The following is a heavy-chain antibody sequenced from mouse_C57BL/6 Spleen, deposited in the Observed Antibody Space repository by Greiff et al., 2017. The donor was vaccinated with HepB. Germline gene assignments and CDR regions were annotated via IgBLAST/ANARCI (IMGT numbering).Heavy chain of an antibody. CDR3: KRGATTVVAGGYFDY. Sequence: QVQLKQSGAELVRPGASVTLSCKASGYTFTDYEMHWVKQTPVHGLEWIGAIDPETGGTAYNQKFKGKAILTADKSSSTAYMELRSLTSEDSAVYYCKRGATTVVAGGYFDYWGQGTTLTVSS. D-gene: IGHD1-1*01. CDR1: GYTFTDYE. V-gene: IGHV1-15*01. CDR2: IDPETGGT. J-gene: IGHJ2*01.